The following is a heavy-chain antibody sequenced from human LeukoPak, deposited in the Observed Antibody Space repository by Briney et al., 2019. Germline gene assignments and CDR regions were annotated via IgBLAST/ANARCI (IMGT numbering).Heavy chain of an antibody. CDR3: VKDRSRGPRNVANILDF. D-gene: IGHD2-8*01. CDR2: IYWKSGII. J-gene: IGHJ4*02. CDR1: GFNFDDTA. Sequence: GGSVRLSCAASGFNFDDTAMHWVRQSPGKGLEWVSGIYWKSGIIGDADSVNGRFTVSRHNAKDALYLQMNMLRAEGTALYYCVKDRSRGPRNVANILDFWGQGILVTVSS. V-gene: IGHV3-9*01.